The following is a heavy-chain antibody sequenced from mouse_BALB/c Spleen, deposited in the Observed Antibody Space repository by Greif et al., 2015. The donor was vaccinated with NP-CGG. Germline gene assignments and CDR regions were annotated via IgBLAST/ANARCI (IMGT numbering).Heavy chain of an antibody. J-gene: IGHJ3*01. CDR3: ATTVVATFAY. Sequence: QVQLKHSGAELAKPGASVKMSCKASGYTFTSYWMHWVKQRPGQGLEWIGYINPSTGYTEYNQKFKDKATLTADKSSSTAYMQLSSRTSEDSAVYYCATTVVATFAYWGQGTLVTVSA. D-gene: IGHD1-1*01. V-gene: IGHV1-7*01. CDR1: GYTFTSYW. CDR2: INPSTGYT.